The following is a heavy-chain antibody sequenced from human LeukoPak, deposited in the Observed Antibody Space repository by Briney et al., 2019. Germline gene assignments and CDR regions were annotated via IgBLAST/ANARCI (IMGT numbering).Heavy chain of an antibody. J-gene: IGHJ4*02. CDR3: ARDLYSSSWYPTDY. Sequence: GGSLRLSCAASGFTFSSYSGNWVGQAPGKGLEWVSSISSSSYIYYADSVKGRFTISRDNAKPSLYLQMNSLRAEDTAVYYCARDLYSSSWYPTDYWGQGTLVTVSS. CDR2: ISSSSYI. CDR1: GFTFSSYS. D-gene: IGHD6-13*01. V-gene: IGHV3-21*01.